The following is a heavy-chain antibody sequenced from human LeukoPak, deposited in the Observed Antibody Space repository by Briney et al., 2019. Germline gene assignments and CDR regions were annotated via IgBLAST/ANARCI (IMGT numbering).Heavy chain of an antibody. CDR1: GGTFSSYA. CDR3: ATSKEYSSSWDKVDY. J-gene: IGHJ4*02. Sequence: SVKVSCKASGGTFSSYAISWVRQAPGQGLEWMGRIIPILGIANYAQKFQGRVTITADKSTSTAYMELSSLRSEDTAVYYCATSKEYSSSWDKVDYWGQGTLVTVSS. CDR2: IIPILGIA. V-gene: IGHV1-69*04. D-gene: IGHD6-6*01.